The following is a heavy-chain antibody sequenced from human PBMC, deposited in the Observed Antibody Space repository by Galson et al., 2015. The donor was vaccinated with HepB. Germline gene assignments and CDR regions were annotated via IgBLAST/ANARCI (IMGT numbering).Heavy chain of an antibody. J-gene: IGHJ4*02. D-gene: IGHD1-26*01. Sequence: SLRLSCAASGFTFSSYAMHWVRQAPGKGLEWVAVISYDGSNKYYADSVKGRFTISRDNSKNTLYLQMNSLRAEDTAVYYCARDSTLVGATTPRYWGQGTLVTVSS. CDR1: GFTFSSYA. V-gene: IGHV3-30*04. CDR3: ARDSTLVGATTPRY. CDR2: ISYDGSNK.